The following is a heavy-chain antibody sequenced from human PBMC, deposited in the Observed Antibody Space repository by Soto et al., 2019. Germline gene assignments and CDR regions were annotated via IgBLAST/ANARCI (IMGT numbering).Heavy chain of an antibody. CDR2: INHSGST. J-gene: IGHJ4*02. V-gene: IGHV4-34*01. Sequence: QVQLQQWGAGLLKPSETLSLTCAVYGGSFSGYYWTWIRQPPGTGLEWIGEINHSGSTNYNPSLKSRVTISVDTSKNQFSLKLTSVTAADPAVYYCERDKITGLFDYWGQGTMVTVSS. D-gene: IGHD2-8*02. CDR1: GGSFSGYY. CDR3: ERDKITGLFDY.